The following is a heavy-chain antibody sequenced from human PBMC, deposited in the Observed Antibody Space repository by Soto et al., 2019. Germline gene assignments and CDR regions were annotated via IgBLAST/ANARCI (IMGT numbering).Heavy chain of an antibody. CDR2: ISYDGSNK. CDR3: AKGYDQGGFDY. Sequence: QVQLVESGGGVVQPGRSLRLSCAASGFTFSSYGMHWVRQALGKGLEWVAVISYDGSNKYYADSVKGRFTISRDNSKNTLYLQMNSLRAEDTAVYYCAKGYDQGGFDYWGQGTLVTVSS. V-gene: IGHV3-30*18. CDR1: GFTFSSYG. J-gene: IGHJ4*02. D-gene: IGHD3-16*01.